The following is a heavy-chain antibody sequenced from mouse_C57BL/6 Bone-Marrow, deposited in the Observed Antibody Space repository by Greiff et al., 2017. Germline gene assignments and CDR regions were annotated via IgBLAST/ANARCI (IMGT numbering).Heavy chain of an antibody. CDR2: ISSGGRYT. CDR1: GFTFSSYG. V-gene: IGHV5-6*01. J-gene: IGHJ4*01. D-gene: IGHD2-4*01. CDR3: ARPYDYDDGYYYAMDY. Sequence: EVQGVESGGDLVKPGGSLKLSCAASGFTFSSYGMSWVRQTPDKRLEWVATISSGGRYTYYPDSVKGRFTISKDNAKNTLYLQMSSLKSEDTAMYYCARPYDYDDGYYYAMDYWGQGTSVTVSS.